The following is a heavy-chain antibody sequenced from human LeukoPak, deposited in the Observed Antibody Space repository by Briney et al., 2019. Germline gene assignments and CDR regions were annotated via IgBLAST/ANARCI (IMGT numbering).Heavy chain of an antibody. CDR2: INQDGSAN. V-gene: IGHV3-7*01. J-gene: IGHJ4*02. Sequence: PGGSLRLSCAASGFTFSNYWMSWVRQAPGKGPEWVANINQDGSANYYVDSVKGRFTISRDNAENSLYLQMNSLRAEDTAVYYCARGNEWELLNDYWGQGTLVTVSS. CDR3: ARGNEWELLNDY. D-gene: IGHD1-26*01. CDR1: GFTFSNYW.